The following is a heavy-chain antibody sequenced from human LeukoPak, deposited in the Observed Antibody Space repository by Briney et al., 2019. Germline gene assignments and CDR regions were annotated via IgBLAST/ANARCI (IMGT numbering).Heavy chain of an antibody. CDR2: IYSGGST. J-gene: IGHJ6*02. D-gene: IGHD3-22*01. Sequence: PGGSLRLSCAASGFTVSSNYMSWVRQAPGKGLEWVSVIYSGGSTYYADSVKGRFTISRDNSKNTLYLQMNSLRAEDTAVYYCARDPNAPYYYDSSGARNPYYYYGMDVWGQGTTVTVSS. V-gene: IGHV3-66*01. CDR1: GFTVSSNY. CDR3: ARDPNAPYYYDSSGARNPYYYYGMDV.